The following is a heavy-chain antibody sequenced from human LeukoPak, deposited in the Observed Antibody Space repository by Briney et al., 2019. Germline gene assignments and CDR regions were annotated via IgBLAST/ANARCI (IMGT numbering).Heavy chain of an antibody. J-gene: IGHJ4*02. CDR2: IEQDEIEK. Sequence: GGSLRLSCVGSGFTFSSYWMSWVRQAPGKGLEWEANIEQDEIEKYYVDSVKGRFTVSRDNAKNSLHLQMNSLRVEDTAVYYCARVGDYAVFEYWGQGALVTDSS. V-gene: IGHV3-7*01. CDR1: GFTFSSYW. CDR3: ARVGDYAVFEY. D-gene: IGHD2-21*01.